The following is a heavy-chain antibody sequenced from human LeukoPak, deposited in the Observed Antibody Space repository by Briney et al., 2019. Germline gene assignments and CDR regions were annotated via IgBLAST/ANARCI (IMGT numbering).Heavy chain of an antibody. CDR3: ARDSYSSGWPRGYFDL. J-gene: IGHJ2*01. CDR2: ISSSSSYI. D-gene: IGHD6-19*01. CDR1: GFTFSSYS. V-gene: IGHV3-21*01. Sequence: GGSLRLSCAASGFTFSSYSMNWVRQAPGKGLEWVSSISSSSSYIYYADSVKGRFTISRDNAKNSLYLQMNSLRAEDTAVYYCARDSYSSGWPRGYFDLWGRGTLVTVSS.